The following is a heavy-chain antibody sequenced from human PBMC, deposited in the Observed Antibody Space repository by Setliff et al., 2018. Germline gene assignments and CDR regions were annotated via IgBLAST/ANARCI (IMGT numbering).Heavy chain of an antibody. CDR3: VGAGTYSY. CDR2: ISGSGSTV. V-gene: IGHV3-48*03. D-gene: IGHD3-10*01. Sequence: GGSLRLSCAASGFTFSSFEMNWVRQAPGKGLEWVSYISGSGSTVYYADSVRGRFTISRDNAKNSLYLQMNSLRAEDSAVYYCVGAGTYSYWGQGTLVTVSS. J-gene: IGHJ4*02. CDR1: GFTFSSFE.